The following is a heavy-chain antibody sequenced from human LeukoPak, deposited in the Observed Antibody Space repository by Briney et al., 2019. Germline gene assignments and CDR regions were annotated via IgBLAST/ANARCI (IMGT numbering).Heavy chain of an antibody. CDR3: ARGISVDRNATDY. J-gene: IGHJ4*02. Sequence: SVKVSCKASGGTFSSYANSWVRQAPGQGLEWMGRIIPILGIANYAQKFQGRVTITADKSTSTAYMELSSLRSEDTAVYYCARGISVDRNATDYWGQGTLVTVSS. V-gene: IGHV1-69*04. CDR1: GGTFSSYA. D-gene: IGHD2-15*01. CDR2: IIPILGIA.